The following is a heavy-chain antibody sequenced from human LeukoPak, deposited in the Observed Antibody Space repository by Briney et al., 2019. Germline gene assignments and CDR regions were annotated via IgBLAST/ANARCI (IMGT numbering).Heavy chain of an antibody. V-gene: IGHV1-69*05. CDR2: IIPIFATT. J-gene: IGHJ4*02. CDR3: ARGHRTTTIFGVVISEPNFDY. D-gene: IGHD3-3*01. CDR1: GGTFSSYA. Sequence: SVKVSCKASGGTFSSYAINWLRQAPGQGLEWMGGIIPIFATTNYAQKFQGRVTVTTDESTSTAYMELSSLRSEDTAVYYCARGHRTTTIFGVVISEPNFDYWGQGTLVTVSS.